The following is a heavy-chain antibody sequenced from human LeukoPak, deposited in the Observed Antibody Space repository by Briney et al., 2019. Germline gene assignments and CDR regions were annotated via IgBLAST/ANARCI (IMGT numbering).Heavy chain of an antibody. D-gene: IGHD6-13*01. CDR1: AYTFTNYA. CDR3: SRVGAAAGPYYFDY. J-gene: IGHJ4*02. CDR2: INAGNGNT. Sequence: ASVKVSCKASAYTFTNYAIHWVGQAPGQRLEWMGWINAGNGNTKYSQKIQGRVSITRDTSASTAYMELSSLRSEDTAVYYCSRVGAAAGPYYFDYWGQGTLVTVSS. V-gene: IGHV1-3*01.